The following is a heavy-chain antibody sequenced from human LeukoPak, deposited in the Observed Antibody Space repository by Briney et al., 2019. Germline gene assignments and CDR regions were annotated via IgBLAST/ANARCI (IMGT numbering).Heavy chain of an antibody. J-gene: IGHJ4*02. CDR3: ARESTVAGTARYLDY. Sequence: SETLSLTCTVSGGSISSYYWSWIRQPAGKGLEWIGRIYTSGSNNYSPSLKSRVTMSVDTSKNEFSLKLNSVTAADTAVYYCARESTVAGTARYLDYWGQGTLVTVSS. V-gene: IGHV4-4*07. CDR2: IYTSGSN. CDR1: GGSISSYY. D-gene: IGHD6-13*01.